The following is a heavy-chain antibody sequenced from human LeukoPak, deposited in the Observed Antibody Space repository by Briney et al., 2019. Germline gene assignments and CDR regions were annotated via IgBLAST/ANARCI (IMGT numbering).Heavy chain of an antibody. CDR1: GFTFSGFW. CDR3: ARHPNSNWDY. V-gene: IGHV3-7*03. CDR2: INEGGNEK. J-gene: IGHJ4*02. Sequence: GGSLRLSCAVSGFTFSGFWMSWSRQAPGKGLEWVVNINEGGNEKNYVDSVKGRFTASRDNAQNSLYLQMNSLRVEDTAVYYCARHPNSNWDYWGQGTLVTVSS. D-gene: IGHD6-13*01.